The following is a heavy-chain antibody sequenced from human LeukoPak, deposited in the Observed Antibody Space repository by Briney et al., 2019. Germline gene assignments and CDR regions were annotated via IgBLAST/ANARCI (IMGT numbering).Heavy chain of an antibody. V-gene: IGHV3-21*01. D-gene: IGHD3-16*01. CDR3: GRAFPPLRTSSAGDL. Sequence: PGGSLRLSCSASGFSFSDYDMNWVRQARGKGLEWVSAISGRSSHVYYGESVKGRFTISRDNAKNSLYLQLDSLGVEDTAVYYCGRAFPPLRTSSAGDLWGQGTLVTVSS. J-gene: IGHJ1*01. CDR1: GFSFSDYD. CDR2: ISGRSSHV.